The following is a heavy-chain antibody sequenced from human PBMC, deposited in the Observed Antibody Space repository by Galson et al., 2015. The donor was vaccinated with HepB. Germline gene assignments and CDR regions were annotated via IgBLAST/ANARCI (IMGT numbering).Heavy chain of an antibody. J-gene: IGHJ4*02. V-gene: IGHV3-30-3*01. CDR3: ARDFPYFDY. CDR1: GFTFNTYA. Sequence: SLRLSCAASGFTFNTYAMHWVRQAPGKGLEWVAVISYDGSNKYCADSVKGWFTISRDNSKNTLFLQMNSLRAEDTAVYYCARDFPYFDYWGQGTLVTVSS. CDR2: ISYDGSNK.